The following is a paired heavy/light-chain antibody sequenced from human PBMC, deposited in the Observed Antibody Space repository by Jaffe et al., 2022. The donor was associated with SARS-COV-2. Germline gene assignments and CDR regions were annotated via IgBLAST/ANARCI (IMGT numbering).Heavy chain of an antibody. Sequence: QVQLQQWGAGLLKPSETLSLTCAVYGGSFSGYYWSWIRQPPGKGLEWIGEINHSGSTNYNPSLKSRVTISVDTSKNQFSLKLSSVTAADTAVYYCVGQRGVTPVVAGSRFIHAFDIWGQGTMVTVSS. CDR1: GGSFSGYY. CDR2: INHSGST. V-gene: IGHV4-34*01. J-gene: IGHJ3*02. D-gene: IGHD6-19*01. CDR3: VGQRGVTPVVAGSRFIHAFDI.
Light chain of an antibody. J-gene: IGLJ1*01. CDR3: SSYAGTLYV. CDR1: SSDVGGYNY. CDR2: EVS. V-gene: IGLV2-8*01. Sequence: QSALTQPPSASGSPGQSVTISCTGTSSDVGGYNYVSWYQQHPGKAPKLMIYEVSKRPSGVPDRFSGSKSGNTASLTVSGLQAEDEADYYCSSYAGTLYVFGTGTKVTVL.